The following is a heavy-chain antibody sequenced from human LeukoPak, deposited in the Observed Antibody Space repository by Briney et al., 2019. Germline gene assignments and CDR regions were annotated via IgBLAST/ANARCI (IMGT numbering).Heavy chain of an antibody. D-gene: IGHD6-19*01. CDR3: ARGSEQWLVDY. CDR2: ISYDGSNK. J-gene: IGHJ4*02. CDR1: GFTFSSYA. Sequence: GRSLRLSCAASGFTFSSYAMHWVRQAPGKGLEWVAVISYDGSNKYYADSVEGRFTISRDNSKNTLYLQMNSLRAEDTAVCYCARGSEQWLVDYWGQGTLVTVSS. V-gene: IGHV3-30-3*01.